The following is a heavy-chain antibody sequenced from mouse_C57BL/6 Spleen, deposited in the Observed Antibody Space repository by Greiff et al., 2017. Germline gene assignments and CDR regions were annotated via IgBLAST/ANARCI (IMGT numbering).Heavy chain of an antibody. J-gene: IGHJ2*01. CDR1: GFTFSSYA. CDR3: ARDYGKDYFDY. V-gene: IGHV5-4*01. D-gene: IGHD1-1*01. CDR2: ISDGGSYT. Sequence: EVHLVESGGGLVKPGGSLKLSCAASGFTFSSYAMSWVRQTPEKRLEWVATISDGGSYTYYPDNVKGRFTISRDNAKNNLYLQMSHLKSEDTAMYYCARDYGKDYFDYWGQGTTLTVSS.